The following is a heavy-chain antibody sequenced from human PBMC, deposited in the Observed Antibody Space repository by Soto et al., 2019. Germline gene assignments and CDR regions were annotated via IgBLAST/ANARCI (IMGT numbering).Heavy chain of an antibody. D-gene: IGHD1-26*01. V-gene: IGHV1-3*01. J-gene: IGHJ3*02. Sequence: QVQLVQSGAEVKKPGASVKVSCRASGYTFTTYTLLWVRQAPGQRLEWMAWINPGNGDTKYSQNFPGRVTATRDTSAGAAYMEMSSLRSEDTATYYCARKQPGFQIGWAWALEIWGQGTMVTVSS. CDR1: GYTFTTYT. CDR2: INPGNGDT. CDR3: ARKQPGFQIGWAWALEI.